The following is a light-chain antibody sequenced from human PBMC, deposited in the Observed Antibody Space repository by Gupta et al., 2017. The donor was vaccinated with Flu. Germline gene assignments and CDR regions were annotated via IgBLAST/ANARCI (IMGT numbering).Light chain of an antibody. J-gene: IGKJ4*01. V-gene: IGKV1-33*01. CDR1: QDIGNY. Sequence: DIQMTQSPSSLSASVGDRVTITCQASQDIGNYLNWYQQKPGKAPNLLIYDVSNLKTGVPSRFSGGGSGTIFTFTISSLQPEDIATYYCQQFDNLPSITFGGGTKVEIK. CDR3: QQFDNLPSIT. CDR2: DVS.